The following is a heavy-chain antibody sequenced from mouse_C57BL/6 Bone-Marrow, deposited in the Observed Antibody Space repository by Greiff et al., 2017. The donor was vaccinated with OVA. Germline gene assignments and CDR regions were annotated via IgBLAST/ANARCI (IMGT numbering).Heavy chain of an antibody. CDR3: ARLGADDYWYFDV. CDR2: ISGGGGNT. J-gene: IGHJ1*03. Sequence: EVKLMESGGGLVKPGGSLKLSCAASGFTFSSYTMSWVRQTPEKRLEWVATISGGGGNTYYPDSVKGRFTISRDNAKNTLYLHMSSLRSEDTAVYYCARLGADDYWYFDVWGTGTTVTVSS. V-gene: IGHV5-9*04. CDR1: GFTFSSYT. D-gene: IGHD2-3*01.